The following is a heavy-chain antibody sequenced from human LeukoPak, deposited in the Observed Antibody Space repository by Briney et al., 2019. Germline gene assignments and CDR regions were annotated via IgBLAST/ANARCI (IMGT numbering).Heavy chain of an antibody. Sequence: SETLSLTCTVSGGSISSYYWSWIRQPPGKGLEWIGYIYYSGSTNYNPSLKSRVTISVDTSKNQFSLKLSSVTAADTAVYYCARDSPSGSYDYWGQGTLGTVSS. CDR3: ARDSPSGSYDY. J-gene: IGHJ4*02. CDR2: IYYSGST. D-gene: IGHD1-26*01. V-gene: IGHV4-59*01. CDR1: GGSISSYY.